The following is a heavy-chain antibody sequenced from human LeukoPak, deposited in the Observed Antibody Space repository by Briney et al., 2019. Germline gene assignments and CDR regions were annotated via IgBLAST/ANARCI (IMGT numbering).Heavy chain of an antibody. CDR2: ITPSGGT. V-gene: IGHV1-2*02. D-gene: IGHD5-24*01. CDR1: VYTFTSYA. J-gene: IGHJ4*02. CDR3: ARDRYGDGFAHLDY. Sequence: ASVKVSCKASVYTFTSYAIHCVRQAPGQGLECMGWITPSGGTNYPQKFQGRVAITWDTSITTAYMELSRLTSDDTAVYYCARDRYGDGFAHLDYWGQGALVTVSS.